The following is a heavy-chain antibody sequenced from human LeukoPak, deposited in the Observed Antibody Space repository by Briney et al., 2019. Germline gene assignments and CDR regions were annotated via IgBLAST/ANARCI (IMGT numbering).Heavy chain of an antibody. CDR2: IYPGDSDT. J-gene: IGHJ4*02. V-gene: IGHV5-51*01. CDR3: ARYYGDRFYFDY. Sequence: GESLKISCKGSGYSFTTYWIAWVRQKPGKGLEWMGIIYPGDSDTRYSPSFQGQVTISADKSVSTAYLQWSSLKASDTAMFYCARYYGDRFYFDYWGQGTLVTVSS. CDR1: GYSFTTYW. D-gene: IGHD4-17*01.